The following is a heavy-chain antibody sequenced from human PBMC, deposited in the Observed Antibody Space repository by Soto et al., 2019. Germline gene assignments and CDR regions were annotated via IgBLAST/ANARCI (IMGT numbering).Heavy chain of an antibody. CDR2: ISYDGNNK. Sequence: PWGSLRLSCAASGFTFSSYAMHWVRQAPGKGLEWVTVISYDGNNKYYADSVEGRFTISRDNSKNTLYLQMNSLRTEDKGVYYCARSQQTTVTSPLACPWGQGTLVTVSP. J-gene: IGHJ5*01. D-gene: IGHD4-17*01. CDR3: ARSQQTTVTSPLACP. V-gene: IGHV3-30-3*01. CDR1: GFTFSSYA.